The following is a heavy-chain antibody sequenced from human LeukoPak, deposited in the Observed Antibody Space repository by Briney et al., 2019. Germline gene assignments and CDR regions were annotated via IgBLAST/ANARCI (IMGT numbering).Heavy chain of an antibody. D-gene: IGHD1-26*01. J-gene: IGHJ4*02. CDR3: ARLKDSGSYRGDY. CDR2: IYYSGST. V-gene: IGHV4-39*07. Sequence: PSETLSLICTVSGGSINSSSYYWGWIRQPPGKGLEWIGSIYYSGSTYYNPSLKSRVTISVDTSKNQFSLKLSSVTAADTAVYYCARLKDSGSYRGDYWGQGTLVTVSS. CDR1: GGSINSSSYY.